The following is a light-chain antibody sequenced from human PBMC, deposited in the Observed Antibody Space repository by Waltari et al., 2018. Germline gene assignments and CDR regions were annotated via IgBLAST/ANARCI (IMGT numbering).Light chain of an antibody. CDR2: DVN. CDR1: SSDIGRYNF. Sequence: QSALTQPASVSGSPGQSIPIPCTGTSSDIGRYNFVSWYQQHPGQAPKLIIYDVNSPPSGVSNRFSGSKSGNTASLTISGLQAEDEADYYCSSYTSSITSIFGGGTKLTVL. J-gene: IGLJ2*01. CDR3: SSYTSSITSI. V-gene: IGLV2-14*03.